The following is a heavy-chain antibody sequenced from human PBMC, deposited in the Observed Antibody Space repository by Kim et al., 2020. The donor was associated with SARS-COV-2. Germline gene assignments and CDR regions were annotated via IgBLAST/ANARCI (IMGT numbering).Heavy chain of an antibody. D-gene: IGHD3-10*01. Sequence: SETLSLTCTVSGGSISSYYWSWIRQPAGKGLEWIGRIYTSGSTNYNPSLKSRVTMSVDTSKNQFSLKLSSVTAADTAVYYCARDYYGSGSYYKSDYYYYGMDVWGQGTTVTVSS. CDR2: IYTSGST. V-gene: IGHV4-4*07. J-gene: IGHJ6*02. CDR3: ARDYYGSGSYYKSDYYYYGMDV. CDR1: GGSISSYY.